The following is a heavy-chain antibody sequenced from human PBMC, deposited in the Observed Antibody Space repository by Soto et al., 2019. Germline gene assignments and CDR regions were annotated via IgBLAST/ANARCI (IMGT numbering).Heavy chain of an antibody. CDR3: ARKPTGYPNWFDA. Sequence: QVQLQESGPGLVNPSETLSLTCTVSGGSVTSSTSSWAWVRQPPGKGLHWIGTIFYGRVTYYNPSLESRGTISLDTSKIQFSLELTSVTAAATAVYYCARKPTGYPNWFDAWGRGILVIVSS. CDR1: GGSVTSSTSS. D-gene: IGHD3-9*01. CDR2: IFYGRVT. V-gene: IGHV4-39*01. J-gene: IGHJ5*02.